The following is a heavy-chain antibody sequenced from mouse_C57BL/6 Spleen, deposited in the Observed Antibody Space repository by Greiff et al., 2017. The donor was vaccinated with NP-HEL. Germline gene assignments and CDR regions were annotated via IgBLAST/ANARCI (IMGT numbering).Heavy chain of an antibody. Sequence: VKLVESGPGLVQPSQSLSITCTVSGFSLTSYGVHWVRQSPGKGLEWLGVIWSGGSTDYNAAFISRLSISKDNSKSQVFFKMNSLQADDTAIYYCARRDDYYDYAFAYWGQGTLVTVSA. CDR3: ARRDDYYDYAFAY. V-gene: IGHV2-2*01. J-gene: IGHJ3*01. D-gene: IGHD2-4*01. CDR2: IWSGGST. CDR1: GFSLTSYG.